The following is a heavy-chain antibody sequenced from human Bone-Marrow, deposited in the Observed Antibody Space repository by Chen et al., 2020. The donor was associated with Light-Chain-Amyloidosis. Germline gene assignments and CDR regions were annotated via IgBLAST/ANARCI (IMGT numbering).Heavy chain of an antibody. Sequence: QVQLMQSGAEVKKPGASVKVSCRASGYRFTNYGLNWLRQAPGQGLEWMGWISAYNGNTHFAQKFQGRVTLTTATPTSTGYMELRSLTSDDTAVYYCARSHFYESSAYFDHWGQGTQVTVPS. J-gene: IGHJ4*02. CDR3: ARSHFYESSAYFDH. CDR2: ISAYNGNT. V-gene: IGHV1-18*04. CDR1: GYRFTNYG. D-gene: IGHD3-22*01.